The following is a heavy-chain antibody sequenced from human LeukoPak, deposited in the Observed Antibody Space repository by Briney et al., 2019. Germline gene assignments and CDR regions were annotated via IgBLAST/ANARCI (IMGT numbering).Heavy chain of an antibody. CDR3: AKGLGVASLIVDALDM. CDR2: ITWNSGSV. Sequence: GGSLRLSCAASGFTSHDYAMRWVRQLPGKCLEWVSGITWNSGSVLYASSVRGRFTMSRDNAKNSLYLQMNSLRPEDMAFYYCAKGLGVASLIVDALDMWGQGTMVTV. CDR1: GFTSHDYA. V-gene: IGHV3-9*02. D-gene: IGHD3/OR15-3a*01. J-gene: IGHJ3*02.